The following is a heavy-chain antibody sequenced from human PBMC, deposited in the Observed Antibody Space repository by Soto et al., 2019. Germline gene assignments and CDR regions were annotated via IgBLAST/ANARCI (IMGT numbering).Heavy chain of an antibody. J-gene: IGHJ4*02. CDR3: ARGGDVVVPTALDY. V-gene: IGHV4-4*02. CDR1: GGSMNSNNW. Sequence: QVQLQESGPGLVEPSGTLSLTCAVSGGSMNSNNWWRRVRHPPGKGLEWTGEIYHSGSTSYNPSLKSRVTISVDKSENQLSLNLSSMTAADTAVYYCARGGDVVVPTALDYWGQGTLVTVSS. D-gene: IGHD2-2*01. CDR2: IYHSGST.